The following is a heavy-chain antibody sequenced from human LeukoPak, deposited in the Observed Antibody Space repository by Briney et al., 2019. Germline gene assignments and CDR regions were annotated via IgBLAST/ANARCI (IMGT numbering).Heavy chain of an antibody. V-gene: IGHV3-23*01. CDR1: GFTFSTYA. D-gene: IGHD3-22*01. J-gene: IGHJ4*02. Sequence: GGSLRLSCAASGFTFSTYAVNWVRQAPGKGLEWVSTISGSGGSTYYADSVKGRFTVSRDNSKNTLYLQMSSLRAEDTAVYYCAKDRGRYYDSSGYYWGYYFDSWGQGILVTVSS. CDR2: ISGSGGST. CDR3: AKDRGRYYDSSGYYWGYYFDS.